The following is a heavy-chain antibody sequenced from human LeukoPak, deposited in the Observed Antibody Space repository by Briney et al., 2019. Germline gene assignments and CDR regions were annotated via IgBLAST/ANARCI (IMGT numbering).Heavy chain of an antibody. J-gene: IGHJ4*01. Sequence: ASVKVSCKASGYTFMSYGISWVRQAPGQGLEWMGWISAYDGNTNYAQKLQGRVTMTTDTSTSTAYMDLRSLRSDDTAVYYCARDDGYSYRKGVDRFDYWGXGTLVTVSS. D-gene: IGHD5-18*01. CDR3: ARDDGYSYRKGVDRFDY. CDR2: ISAYDGNT. V-gene: IGHV1-18*01. CDR1: GYTFMSYG.